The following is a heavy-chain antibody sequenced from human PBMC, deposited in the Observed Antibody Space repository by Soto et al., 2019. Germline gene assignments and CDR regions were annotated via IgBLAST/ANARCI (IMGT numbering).Heavy chain of an antibody. V-gene: IGHV3-21*01. D-gene: IGHD1-26*01. CDR3: ARDLVGATI. Sequence: EVQLVESGGGLVKPGGSLRLSCAASGFTFNSYSMNWVRQAPGKGLEWVSSISSSSNYIYYADSMKGRFTISRDNAKNSLYMQMNSLRAEETGVYYCARDLVGATIWGQGTLVTVSS. J-gene: IGHJ4*02. CDR2: ISSSSNYI. CDR1: GFTFNSYS.